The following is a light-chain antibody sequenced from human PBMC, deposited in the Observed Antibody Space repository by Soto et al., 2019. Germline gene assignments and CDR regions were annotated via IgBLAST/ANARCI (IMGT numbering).Light chain of an antibody. CDR3: SSYTSITTVPWV. CDR2: EVT. Sequence: QSALTQPASVSGSPGQSITISCTGTSSDVGGYNYVSWYQHHPGKAPKLMIYEVTTRPSGISNRCSGSKTGNTAALTTSELQAEDEADYYCSSYTSITTVPWVFGTGTKLTVL. J-gene: IGLJ1*01. CDR1: SSDVGGYNY. V-gene: IGLV2-14*01.